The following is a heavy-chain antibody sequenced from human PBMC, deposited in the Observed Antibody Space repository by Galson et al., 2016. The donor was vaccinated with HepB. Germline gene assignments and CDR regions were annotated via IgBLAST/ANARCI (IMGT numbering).Heavy chain of an antibody. V-gene: IGHV3-23*01. CDR2: ITRSGDAT. Sequence: SLRLSCAASGFSFSNSGMSWVRQAPGRGLEWVSGITRSGDATHYEDFVKGRFTISSDNSKNTLYLYMNNLTAGDTAIYYCGKHGGFDYWGQGALVTVSS. CDR3: GKHGGFDY. D-gene: IGHD3-16*01. J-gene: IGHJ4*02. CDR1: GFSFSNSG.